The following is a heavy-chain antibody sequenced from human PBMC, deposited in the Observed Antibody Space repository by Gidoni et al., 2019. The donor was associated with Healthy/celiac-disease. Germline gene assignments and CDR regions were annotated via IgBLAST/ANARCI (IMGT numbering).Heavy chain of an antibody. J-gene: IGHJ4*02. Sequence: QVQLVQSGAEVKKPGASVKVSCKASGYTFTSYGISWVRQAPGQGLEWMGWISAYNGNTNYAQKLQGRVTMTTDTSTSTAYMELRSLRSDDTAVYYCARGGFSLNDYDILTGYPTETHYQHDYWGQGTLVTVSS. D-gene: IGHD3-9*01. CDR3: ARGGFSLNDYDILTGYPTETHYQHDY. CDR1: GYTFTSYG. CDR2: ISAYNGNT. V-gene: IGHV1-18*01.